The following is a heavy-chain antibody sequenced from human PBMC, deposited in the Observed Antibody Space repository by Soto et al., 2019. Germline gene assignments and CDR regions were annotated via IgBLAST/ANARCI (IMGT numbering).Heavy chain of an antibody. CDR2: ISTYSDDT. J-gene: IGHJ4*02. CDR1: GYTFTSCG. Sequence: ASVKVSCKASGYTFTSCGISWVHQAPGQGLEWMGWISTYSDDTNYAQKLQGRVTMTRNTSTTTAYMELSSLISEDTAVYYCASWAGYSKWGQGTQVTVSS. V-gene: IGHV1-18*01. CDR3: ASWAGYSK. D-gene: IGHD3-9*01.